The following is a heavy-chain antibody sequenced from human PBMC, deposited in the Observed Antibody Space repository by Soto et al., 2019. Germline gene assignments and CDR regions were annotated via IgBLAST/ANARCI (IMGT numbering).Heavy chain of an antibody. CDR1: GGSFSGYY. J-gene: IGHJ5*02. V-gene: IGHV4-34*01. Sequence: QVQLQQWGAGLLKPSETLSLTCAVYGGSFSGYYWSWIRQPPGKGLEWIGEINHSGSTNYNPSLKSRVTISVDTSKNQFSLKLGSVTAADTAVYYCARGAVTVTTTSGWFDPWGQGTLVTVSS. D-gene: IGHD4-17*01. CDR2: INHSGST. CDR3: ARGAVTVTTTSGWFDP.